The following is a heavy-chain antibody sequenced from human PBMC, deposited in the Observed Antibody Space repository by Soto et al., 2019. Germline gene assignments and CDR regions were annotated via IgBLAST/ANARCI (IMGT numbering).Heavy chain of an antibody. CDR3: VRGGGRDSRSMYYYSGMDV. CDR2: IYSSGSI. CDR1: GGSISSYY. D-gene: IGHD3-22*01. J-gene: IGHJ6*02. Sequence: QVQLQESGPGLVKPSETLSLTCTVSGGSISSYYWSWIRQPAGKGLEWIGRIYSSGSITYNPCLKSRIIMAVETSKSQFTLKLGSVSAADTAVYYCVRGGGRDSRSMYYYSGMDVWGQGTTVTVS. V-gene: IGHV4-4*07.